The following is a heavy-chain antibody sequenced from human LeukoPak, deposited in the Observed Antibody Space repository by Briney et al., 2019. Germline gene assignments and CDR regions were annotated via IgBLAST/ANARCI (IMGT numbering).Heavy chain of an antibody. Sequence: GGSLRLSCAASGFTFSSYAMHWVRQAPGKGLEWVAVISYDGSNKYYADSVKGRFTISRDNSKNTLYLQMNSLRAEDTAVYYCAKDATRTRGAIAFQHWGQGTLVTVSS. CDR2: ISYDGSNK. D-gene: IGHD2-15*01. CDR1: GFTFSSYA. J-gene: IGHJ1*01. V-gene: IGHV3-30*04. CDR3: AKDATRTRGAIAFQH.